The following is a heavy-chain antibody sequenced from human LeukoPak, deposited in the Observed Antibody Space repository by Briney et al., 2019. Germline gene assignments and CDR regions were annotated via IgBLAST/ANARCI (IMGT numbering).Heavy chain of an antibody. CDR1: GYSFTNYW. V-gene: IGHV5-51*01. Sequence: GESLKISYKDSGYSFTNYWIGWVRQMPGKGLEWMGIIYPGDSDTRYSPSFQGQVTISVDKSISTAFLQWSSLKASDTAVYYCARHLGWCNNTSGCDDESDAFDIWGQGTMVTVSS. CDR2: IYPGDSDT. J-gene: IGHJ3*02. D-gene: IGHD2-2*01. CDR3: ARHLGWCNNTSGCDDESDAFDI.